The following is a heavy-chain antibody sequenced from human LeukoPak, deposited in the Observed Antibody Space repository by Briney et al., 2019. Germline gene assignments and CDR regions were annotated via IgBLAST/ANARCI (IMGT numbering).Heavy chain of an antibody. CDR2: IYYSGST. Sequence: SETLSLTCTVSGGSVSSGGFYWTWIRQPPGKGLEWIGYIYYSGSTNYIPSLRSRLTISVDTSKNQFSLKLSSVTAADTAVYYCAKEDITGTASYFDYWGQGTLVTVSS. V-gene: IGHV4-61*08. D-gene: IGHD1-7*01. CDR1: GGSVSSGGFY. CDR3: AKEDITGTASYFDY. J-gene: IGHJ4*02.